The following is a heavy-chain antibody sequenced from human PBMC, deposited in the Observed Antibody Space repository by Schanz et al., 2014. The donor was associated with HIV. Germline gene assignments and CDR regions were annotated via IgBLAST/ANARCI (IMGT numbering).Heavy chain of an antibody. CDR3: ANTEFPYSSSSDYYYGMDV. Sequence: EVQLLESGGGLVQPGGSLRLSCAASGFTFSSYAMSWVRQAPGKGLEWVSGISGNSGHTWYADSVKGRFTISRDNPKNRLYLQMNSLRAEDTAVYFCANTEFPYSSSSDYYYGMDVWGQGTTVTVSS. J-gene: IGHJ6*02. CDR1: GFTFSSYA. V-gene: IGHV3-23*01. D-gene: IGHD6-6*01. CDR2: ISGNSGHT.